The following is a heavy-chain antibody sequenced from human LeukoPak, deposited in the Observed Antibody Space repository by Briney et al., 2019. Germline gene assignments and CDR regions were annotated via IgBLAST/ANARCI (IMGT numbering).Heavy chain of an antibody. CDR1: GFTFSDYY. V-gene: IGHV3-11*04. Sequence: GGSLRLSCAASGFTFSDYYMSWIRQAPGKGLEWVSYISSSGSTIYYADSVKGRFTISRDNAKNSLYLQMNSLRAEDTAVYYCAKPGWDSSSGAFDIWGQGTMVTVSS. CDR2: ISSSGSTI. D-gene: IGHD6-6*01. CDR3: AKPGWDSSSGAFDI. J-gene: IGHJ3*02.